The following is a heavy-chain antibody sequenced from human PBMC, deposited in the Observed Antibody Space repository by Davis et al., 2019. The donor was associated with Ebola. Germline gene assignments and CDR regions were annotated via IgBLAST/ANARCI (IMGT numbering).Heavy chain of an antibody. CDR2: IYYSGST. V-gene: IGHV4-59*12. CDR3: ARDRGYYYDSSGYYASYYFDY. D-gene: IGHD3-22*01. CDR1: GGSINSDY. Sequence: PSETLSLTCTVSGGSINSDYWSWIRQPPGQGLEWIGYIYYSGSTNYNPSLKSRVTISVDTSKNQFSLKLSSVTAADTAVYYCARDRGYYYDSSGYYASYYFDYWGQGTLVTVSS. J-gene: IGHJ4*02.